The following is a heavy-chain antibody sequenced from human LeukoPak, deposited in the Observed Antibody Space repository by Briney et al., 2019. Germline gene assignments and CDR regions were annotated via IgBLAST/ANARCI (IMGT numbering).Heavy chain of an antibody. CDR3: AKALYTMTSDADY. Sequence: GGSLRLSCGASGFTSSDHGMHWVRQAPGKGPEWVAFIQSDGSNKYYADSVKGRFTISRDNSKNTLHLQLSSLRAEDTAIYYCAKALYTMTSDADYWGQGTLVTVSS. D-gene: IGHD3-22*01. J-gene: IGHJ4*02. V-gene: IGHV3-30*02. CDR1: GFTSSDHG. CDR2: IQSDGSNK.